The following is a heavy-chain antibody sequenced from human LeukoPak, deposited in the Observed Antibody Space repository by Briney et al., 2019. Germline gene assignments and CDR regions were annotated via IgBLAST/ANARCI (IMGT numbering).Heavy chain of an antibody. CDR2: IKQDGSEK. CDR3: ASSYYYGSGSYFFDY. Sequence: GGSLRLSCAASGFTFSSYWMSWVRQAPGKGLEWVANIKQDGSEKYYVDSVKGRFTISRDNAKNSLYLQMNSLRVEDTAVYYCASSYYYGSGSYFFDYWGQGTLVTVSS. D-gene: IGHD3-10*01. CDR1: GFTFSSYW. J-gene: IGHJ4*02. V-gene: IGHV3-7*01.